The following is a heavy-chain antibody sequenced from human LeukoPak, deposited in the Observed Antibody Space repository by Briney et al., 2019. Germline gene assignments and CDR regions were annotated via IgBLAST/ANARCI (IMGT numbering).Heavy chain of an antibody. D-gene: IGHD7-27*01. J-gene: IGHJ4*02. CDR3: AKDGGLWVSAHWGDS. Sequence: ASVKVSCKASGGTFSSYAISWVRQAPGQGLKWMGGIIPIFGTANYAQKFQGRVTITADESTSTAYMELSSLRSEDTAVYYCAKDGGLWVSAHWGDSWGRGTLVTVSS. CDR2: IIPIFGTA. V-gene: IGHV1-69*13. CDR1: GGTFSSYA.